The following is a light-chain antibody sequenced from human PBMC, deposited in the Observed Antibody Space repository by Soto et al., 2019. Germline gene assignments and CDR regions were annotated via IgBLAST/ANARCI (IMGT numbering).Light chain of an antibody. J-gene: IGKJ5*01. Sequence: EIVMTQSPATLSVSPGERATLSCRASQSVSSNLAWYQQKPGQAPRLLIYGASTRATGVPATFSGSGSGTELTLSISSLQSEDFAIYYCQQYNNWPPITFGLGTRLEIK. V-gene: IGKV3-15*01. CDR1: QSVSSN. CDR3: QQYNNWPPIT. CDR2: GAS.